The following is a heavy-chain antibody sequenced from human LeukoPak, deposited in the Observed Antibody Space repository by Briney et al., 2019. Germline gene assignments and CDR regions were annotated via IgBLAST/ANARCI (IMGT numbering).Heavy chain of an antibody. CDR3: ARQPTYCGGDCYSEGLFDY. Sequence: PSETLSLTCTVSGGSISSYYWSWIRQPPGKGLEWIGYIYYSGSTNYNPSLKSRVTISVDTSKNQFSLKLSSVTAADTAVYYCARQPTYCGGDCYSEGLFDYWGQGALVTVSS. CDR1: GGSISSYY. D-gene: IGHD2-21*02. J-gene: IGHJ4*02. V-gene: IGHV4-59*08. CDR2: IYYSGST.